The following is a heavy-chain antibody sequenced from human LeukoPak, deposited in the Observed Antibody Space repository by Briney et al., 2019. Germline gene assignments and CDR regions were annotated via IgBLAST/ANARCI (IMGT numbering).Heavy chain of an antibody. CDR1: GFTFNSYA. J-gene: IGHJ4*02. Sequence: GGSLRLSCAASGFTFNSYAMSWVRQAPGKGLEWVSAISGSGGSTYYADSVKGRFTISRDNSKNTLYLQMNSLRAEVTAVYYCAKGPGVLAAAGAFDYWGQGTLVTVSS. V-gene: IGHV3-23*01. D-gene: IGHD6-13*01. CDR3: AKGPGVLAAAGAFDY. CDR2: ISGSGGST.